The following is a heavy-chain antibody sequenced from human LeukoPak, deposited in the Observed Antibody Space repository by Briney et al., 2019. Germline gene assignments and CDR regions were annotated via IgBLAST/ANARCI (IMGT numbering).Heavy chain of an antibody. V-gene: IGHV3-30*04. CDR2: ISYDGSNK. CDR3: AKSWDWYLPRAYFDY. J-gene: IGHJ4*02. CDR1: GFTFSSYA. D-gene: IGHD3/OR15-3a*01. Sequence: PGGSLRLSCAASGFTFSSYAMHWVRQTPGKGLEWVAVISYDGSNKYYADSVKGRFTISRDNSKNTLYLQMNSLRAEDTAVYYCAKSWDWYLPRAYFDYWGQGTLVTVSS.